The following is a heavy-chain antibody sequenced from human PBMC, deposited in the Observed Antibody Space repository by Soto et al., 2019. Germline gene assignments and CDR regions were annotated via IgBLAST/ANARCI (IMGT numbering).Heavy chain of an antibody. CDR2: ISGSGGST. Sequence: EVQLLESGGGLVQPGGSLRLSCAASGFTFSSYAMNWVRQAPGKGLEWVSVISGSGGSTYYADSVKGRFTISRDNSKTTLYLQMNSLRAEDTAVYYCARRSSGWYFDYWGQGTVVTVSS. D-gene: IGHD6-19*01. CDR3: ARRSSGWYFDY. CDR1: GFTFSSYA. V-gene: IGHV3-23*01. J-gene: IGHJ4*02.